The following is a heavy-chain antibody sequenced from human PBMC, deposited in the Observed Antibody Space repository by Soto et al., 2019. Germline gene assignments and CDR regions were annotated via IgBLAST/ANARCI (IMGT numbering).Heavy chain of an antibody. CDR2: VYYIGNT. CDR3: AGQIYSSSGYYFDY. CDR1: GGSISGSPSY. V-gene: IGHV4-39*01. J-gene: IGHJ4*02. D-gene: IGHD6-6*01. Sequence: QLQLQESGPGLVKPSETLSLTCTVSGGSISGSPSYWGWIRQPPGKGLEWIGSVYYIGNTYYSPSLNTRVTISVDTSKNQCSLKLTSMTAADTALYYCAGQIYSSSGYYFDYWGQGTLVTVSS.